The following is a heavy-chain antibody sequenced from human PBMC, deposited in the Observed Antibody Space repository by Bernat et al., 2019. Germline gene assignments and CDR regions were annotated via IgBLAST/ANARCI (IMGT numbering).Heavy chain of an antibody. V-gene: IGHV3-11*06. CDR3: ARDRYCSSTSCYAPHDAFDI. CDR2: ISSSSSYT. D-gene: IGHD2-2*01. CDR1: GFTFSDYY. Sequence: QVQLVESGGGLVKPGGSLRLSCAASGFTFSDYYMSWIRHAPGKGLEWVSYISSSSSYTNYADSVKGRFTISRDNAKNSLYLQMNSLRAEDTAVYYCARDRYCSSTSCYAPHDAFDIWGQGTMVTVSS. J-gene: IGHJ3*02.